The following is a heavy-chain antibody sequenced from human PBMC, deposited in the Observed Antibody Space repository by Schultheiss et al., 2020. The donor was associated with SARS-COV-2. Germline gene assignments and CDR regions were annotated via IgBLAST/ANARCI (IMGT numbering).Heavy chain of an antibody. CDR1: GGSISSGGYY. D-gene: IGHD4-17*01. V-gene: IGHV4-31*01. CDR2: IYYSGST. CDR3: ARLPSTVTQGRYYFDY. Sequence: SETLSLTCTVSGGSISSGGYYWSWIRQHPGKGLEWIGYIYYSGSTYYNPSLKSLVTISVDTSKNQFSLKLSSVTAADTAVYYCARLPSTVTQGRYYFDYWGQGTLVTVSS. J-gene: IGHJ4*02.